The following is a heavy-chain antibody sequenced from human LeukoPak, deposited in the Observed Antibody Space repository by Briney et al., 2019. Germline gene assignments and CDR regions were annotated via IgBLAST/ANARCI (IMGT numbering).Heavy chain of an antibody. CDR2: ISSSGSTI. J-gene: IGHJ6*03. CDR3: AKGGGYEAQYYYYYLDV. Sequence: GGSLRLSCAASGFTFSSYEMNWVRQAPGKGLEWVSYISSSGSTIYYADSVKGRFTISRDNAKNSLYLQMKSLRAEDTAVYYCAKGGGYEAQYYYYYLDVWGKGTTVTISS. D-gene: IGHD5-12*01. V-gene: IGHV3-48*03. CDR1: GFTFSSYE.